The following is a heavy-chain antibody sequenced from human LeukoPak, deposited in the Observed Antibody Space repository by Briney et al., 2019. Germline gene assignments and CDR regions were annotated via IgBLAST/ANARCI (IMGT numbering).Heavy chain of an antibody. D-gene: IGHD6-13*01. J-gene: IGHJ4*02. V-gene: IGHV1-18*04. CDR2: ISPYSGNT. CDR3: ARTSGVSAAGSPYYFDY. Sequence: AASVKVSCKASGYTFTGYYMHWVRQAPGQGLEWMGWISPYSGNTDYTERLQGRVTMTTDTSTTTAFMELRSLRSDDTAVYYCARTSGVSAAGSPYYFDYWGQGTLVTVSS. CDR1: GYTFTGYY.